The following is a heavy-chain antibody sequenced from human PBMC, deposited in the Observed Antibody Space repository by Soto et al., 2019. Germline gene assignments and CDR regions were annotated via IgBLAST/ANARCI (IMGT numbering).Heavy chain of an antibody. J-gene: IGHJ4*02. CDR2: ISYDGSNK. CDR3: ARDRSVGATTGLGY. Sequence: SLRLSCAASGFTFSSYAMHWVRQAPGKGLEWVAVISYDGSNKYYADSVKGRFTISRDNSKNTLYLQMNSLRAEDTAVYYCARDRSVGATTGLGYWGQGTPVTVSS. CDR1: GFTFSSYA. D-gene: IGHD1-26*01. V-gene: IGHV3-30-3*01.